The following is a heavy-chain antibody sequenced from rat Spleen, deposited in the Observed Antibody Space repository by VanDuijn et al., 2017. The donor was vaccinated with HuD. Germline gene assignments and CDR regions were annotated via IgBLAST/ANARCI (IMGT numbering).Heavy chain of an antibody. D-gene: IGHD1-1*01. CDR2: ISYDGSST. V-gene: IGHV5-7*01. Sequence: EVQLVESGGGLVQPGRSLKLSCAASGFTFSDYNMAWVRQAPKKGLEWVATISYDGSSTYYRDSVKGRFTISRDNAKSTLYLQMDSLRSEDTATYYCARHRIYCPEAWGQGASVTVSS. CDR1: GFTFSDYN. J-gene: IGHJ4*01. CDR3: ARHRIYCPEA.